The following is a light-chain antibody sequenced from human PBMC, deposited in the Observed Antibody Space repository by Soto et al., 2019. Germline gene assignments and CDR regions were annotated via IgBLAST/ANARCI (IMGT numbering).Light chain of an antibody. CDR3: NSYSTSRSVV. CDR2: NVS. J-gene: IGLJ2*01. CDR1: NSDVGNSYNF. V-gene: IGLV2-14*03. Sequence: QSALTQPASVSGSPGQSITISCTGTNSDVGNSYNFVSWYQQHPGQAPRLIIHNVSNRPSGVSSRFSGSKSGNTASLAVSGLQAEDEAIYYCNSYSTSRSVVFGGGTKLTVL.